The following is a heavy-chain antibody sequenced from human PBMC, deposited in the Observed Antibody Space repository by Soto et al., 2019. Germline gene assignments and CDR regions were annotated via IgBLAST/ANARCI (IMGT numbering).Heavy chain of an antibody. D-gene: IGHD2-2*01. J-gene: IGHJ5*02. V-gene: IGHV5-51*01. Sequence: GESLKISCKGSGYSFTSYWIGWVRQMPGKGLEWMGIIYPGDSDTRYSPSFQGQVTISADKSISTAYLQWSSLKASDTAMYYCARLNIVVVPAAKNWFDPWGQGTLVTAPQ. CDR1: GYSFTSYW. CDR2: IYPGDSDT. CDR3: ARLNIVVVPAAKNWFDP.